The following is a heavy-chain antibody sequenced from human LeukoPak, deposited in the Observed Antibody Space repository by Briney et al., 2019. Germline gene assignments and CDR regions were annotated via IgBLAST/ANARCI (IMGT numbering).Heavy chain of an antibody. CDR3: ARPFVLCSGGSCIDAFDI. D-gene: IGHD2-15*01. CDR2: INPNSGGT. CDR1: GYTFTSYD. Sequence: ASVKVSCKASGYTFTSYDINWVRQAPGQGLEWMGWINPNSGGTNYAQKFQGRVTMTRDTSISTAYMELSRLRSDDTAVYYCARPFVLCSGGSCIDAFDIWGQGTMVTVSS. V-gene: IGHV1-2*02. J-gene: IGHJ3*02.